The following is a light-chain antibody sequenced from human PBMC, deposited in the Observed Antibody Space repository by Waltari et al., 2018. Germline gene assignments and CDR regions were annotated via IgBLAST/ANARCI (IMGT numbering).Light chain of an antibody. Sequence: QSALTQPPSVSGSHGQSVIIPCTGTSSDVGSYNRVSWYQQPPGTAPKLLIYEFNQRPSGVPERFSGSKSGHTAFLTISGLQAEDGADYYCRSYTRSSTWVFGGGTKLTVL. CDR1: SSDVGSYNR. V-gene: IGLV2-18*02. CDR2: EFN. CDR3: RSYTRSSTWV. J-gene: IGLJ3*02.